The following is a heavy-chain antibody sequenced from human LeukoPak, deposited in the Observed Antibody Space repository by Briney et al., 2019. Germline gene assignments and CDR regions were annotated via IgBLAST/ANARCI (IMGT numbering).Heavy chain of an antibody. CDR1: GFTFSSCA. CDR2: IGGSGTST. CDR3: AKDRSYYARFDS. J-gene: IGHJ4*02. D-gene: IGHD1-26*01. Sequence: PGGSLRLSCAASGFTFSSCAMSWVRQAPGKGLEWVSGIGGSGTSTYYADSVKGRFTISRDNSKNTLYLQMNSLRAEDTAVYFCAKDRSYYARFDSWGRGTLVTVSS. V-gene: IGHV3-23*01.